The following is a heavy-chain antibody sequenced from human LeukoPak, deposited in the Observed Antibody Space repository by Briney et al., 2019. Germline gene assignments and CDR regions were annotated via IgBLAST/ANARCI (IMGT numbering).Heavy chain of an antibody. D-gene: IGHD6-13*01. Sequence: GGSLRLPCAASGFTFSSYGMHWVRQAPGKGLEWVAVISYDGSNKYYADSVKGRFTISRDNSKNTLYLQMNSLRAEDTAVYYCAKDRGGSSSWFDAFDIWGQGTMVTVSS. CDR3: AKDRGGSSSWFDAFDI. CDR1: GFTFSSYG. V-gene: IGHV3-30*18. CDR2: ISYDGSNK. J-gene: IGHJ3*02.